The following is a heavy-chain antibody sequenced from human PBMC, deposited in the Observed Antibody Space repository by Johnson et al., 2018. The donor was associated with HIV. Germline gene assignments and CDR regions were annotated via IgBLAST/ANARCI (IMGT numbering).Heavy chain of an antibody. Sequence: VQLVESGGGLVQLGGSLRLSCAASGFTVSSNYMSWVRQAPGKGLDWVAIFSFDGVCEECADSVKGPFIISRDKAKNALLMQMNSLRAEDTAVYYCARPDSSSARAHDAFDIWGQGTMVTVSS. D-gene: IGHD6-6*01. CDR2: FSFDGVCE. CDR1: GFTVSSNY. J-gene: IGHJ3*02. V-gene: IGHV3-66*04. CDR3: ARPDSSSARAHDAFDI.